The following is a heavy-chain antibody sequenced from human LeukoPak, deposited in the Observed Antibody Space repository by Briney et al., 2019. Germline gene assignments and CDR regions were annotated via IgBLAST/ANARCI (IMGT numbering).Heavy chain of an antibody. D-gene: IGHD4-17*01. CDR3: AKDYGDYRYYFDH. V-gene: IGHV3-23*01. CDR2: ITSGVST. Sequence: GRSLRLSCAASGFTFSSYGMHWVRQAPVKGLEWVSTITSGVSTYFADSVKGRFTISRDNSKNTLYLQMNSLRAEDTAVYYCAKDYGDYRYYFDHWGQGTLVTVSS. J-gene: IGHJ4*02. CDR1: GFTFSSYG.